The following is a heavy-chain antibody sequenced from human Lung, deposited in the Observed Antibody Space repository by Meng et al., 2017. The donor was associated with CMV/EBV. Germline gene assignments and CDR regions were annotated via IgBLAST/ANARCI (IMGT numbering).Heavy chain of an antibody. D-gene: IGHD1-26*01. Sequence: GESPKISCAASGFTFSAARMNWVRQAPGKGLEWVGRIKSKTDGGTTDYAASVKGRFTISRDDSKNTMSLQMNSLKTEDTAVYLCSTGGYSCGLDCWGQGTXVTVSS. J-gene: IGHJ4*02. V-gene: IGHV3-15*05. CDR3: STGGYSCGLDC. CDR1: GFTFSAAR. CDR2: IKSKTDGGTT.